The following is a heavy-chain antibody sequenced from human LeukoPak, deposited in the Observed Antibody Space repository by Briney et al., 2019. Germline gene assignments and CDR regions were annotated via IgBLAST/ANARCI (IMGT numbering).Heavy chain of an antibody. Sequence: GGSLRLSCAASEFTFSNYGMHWVRQAPGKGLEWVAVIWYDGSNKYYADSVKGRFTISRDNSKNTLYLQMNSLRAEDSAVYYCAKDSIEYSRSSGWFDPWGQGTLVTVSS. V-gene: IGHV3-33*06. CDR2: IWYDGSNK. CDR3: AKDSIEYSRSSGWFDP. CDR1: EFTFSNYG. D-gene: IGHD6-6*01. J-gene: IGHJ5*02.